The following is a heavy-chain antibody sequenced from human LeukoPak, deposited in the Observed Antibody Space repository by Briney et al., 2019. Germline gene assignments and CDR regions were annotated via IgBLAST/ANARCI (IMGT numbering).Heavy chain of an antibody. V-gene: IGHV3-49*03. CDR1: GFTFGDSA. J-gene: IGHJ4*02. Sequence: RSLRLSCTTSGFTFGDSALNWFRQAPGKGLEWLGFIRSKAYGATTEYAASVKGRFTISRDDSKGIAFLQMNSLKTEDTAVYYCTRGAPIAYWGQGTLVTVSS. CDR2: IRSKAYGATT. CDR3: TRGAPIAY.